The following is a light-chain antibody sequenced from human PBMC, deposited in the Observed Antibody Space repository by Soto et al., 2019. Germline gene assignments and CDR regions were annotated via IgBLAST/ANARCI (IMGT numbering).Light chain of an antibody. J-gene: IGKJ1*01. CDR3: QQYGSSPTWT. Sequence: ESVLTQSPGTLSLSPGQRATLSCRASQSVSSNYLAWYQQKPGQSHRLLIYGASTRATGIPDRFSGSGSGTDLTLTISRLEPDDSAVYYCQQYGSSPTWTFGQGTKVEIK. CDR2: GAS. V-gene: IGKV3-20*01. CDR1: QSVSSNY.